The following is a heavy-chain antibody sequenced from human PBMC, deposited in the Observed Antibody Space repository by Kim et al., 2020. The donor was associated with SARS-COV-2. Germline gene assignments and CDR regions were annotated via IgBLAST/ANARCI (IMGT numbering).Heavy chain of an antibody. CDR1: GGSFSGYY. J-gene: IGHJ5*02. CDR3: ARGLYYDSSGYYFRYWMNWFDP. V-gene: IGHV4-34*01. Sequence: SETLSLTCAVYGGSFSGYYWSWIRQPPGKGLEWIGEINHSGSTNYNPSLKSRVTISVDTSKNQFSLKLSSVTAADTAVYYCARGLYYDSSGYYFRYWMNWFDPWGQGTLVTVSS. D-gene: IGHD3-22*01. CDR2: INHSGST.